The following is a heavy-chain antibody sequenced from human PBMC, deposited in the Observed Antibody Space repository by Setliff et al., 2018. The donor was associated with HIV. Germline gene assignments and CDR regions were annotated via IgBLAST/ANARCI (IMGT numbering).Heavy chain of an antibody. J-gene: IGHJ4*02. Sequence: LRLSCVPSGFTFSNAWMSWVRQAPGKGLEWVSSISSSSSYIYYADPVKGRFTISRDNAKKSLYLQMNSLRVEDTAVYYCAGGGSSSAYWGQGTPVTVSS. V-gene: IGHV3-21*01. CDR2: ISSSSSYI. CDR3: AGGGSSSAY. D-gene: IGHD6-13*01. CDR1: GFTFSNAW.